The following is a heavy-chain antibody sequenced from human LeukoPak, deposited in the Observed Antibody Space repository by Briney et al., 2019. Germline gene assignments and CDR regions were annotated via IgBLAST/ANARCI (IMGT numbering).Heavy chain of an antibody. CDR3: ARTIRGY. CDR2: IKEDGSEK. D-gene: IGHD3-10*01. V-gene: IGHV3-7*01. J-gene: IGHJ4*02. Sequence: PGGSLRLSCAASGFTFSNYWMSWVRQVPGKGLEWVANIKEDGSEKHYVDSVKGRFTISRDNAENSLYLQMNSLRVDDTAVYYCARTIRGYWGQGTLVTVSS. CDR1: GFTFSNYW.